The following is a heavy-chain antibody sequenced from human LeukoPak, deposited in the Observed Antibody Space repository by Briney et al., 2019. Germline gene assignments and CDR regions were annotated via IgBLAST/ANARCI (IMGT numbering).Heavy chain of an antibody. CDR2: INHSGST. J-gene: IGHJ4*02. CDR3: ARGRRMITFGGVIVPAYYFDY. D-gene: IGHD3-16*02. Sequence: SETLSLTCTVSGGSISSYYWSWIRQPPGKGLEWIGEINHSGSTNYNPSLKSRVTISVDTSKNQFSLKLSSVTAADTAVYYCARGRRMITFGGVIVPAYYFDYWGQGTLVTVSS. V-gene: IGHV4-34*01. CDR1: GGSISSYY.